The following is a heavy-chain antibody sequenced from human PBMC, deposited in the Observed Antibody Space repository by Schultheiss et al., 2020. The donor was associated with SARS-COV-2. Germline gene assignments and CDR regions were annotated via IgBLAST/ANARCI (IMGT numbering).Heavy chain of an antibody. CDR2: INHSGST. CDR1: GGSISSGYY. Sequence: SETLSLTCAVSGGSISSGYYWGWIRQPPGKGLEWIGEINHSGSTYYNPSLKSRVTISVDTSKNQFSLKLSSVTAADTAVYYCARRDPGLQFDYWGQGTLVTVSS. D-gene: IGHD3/OR15-3a*01. J-gene: IGHJ4*02. CDR3: ARRDPGLQFDY. V-gene: IGHV4-38-2*01.